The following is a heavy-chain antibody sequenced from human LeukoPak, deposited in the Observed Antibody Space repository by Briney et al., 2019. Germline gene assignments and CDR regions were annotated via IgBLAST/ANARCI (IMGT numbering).Heavy chain of an antibody. CDR1: GFTFSSYA. CDR3: ARDASGSSPGLMDS. V-gene: IGHV3-21*01. J-gene: IGHJ4*02. Sequence: NPGGSLSPSCAASGFTFSSYAMSWVRQAPGKGLEWVSYISTSSYYIYYADSVKGRFTISRDDAKNSLYLQMNSLTAEDTAVYFCARDASGSSPGLMDSWGQGTLVSVSS. CDR2: ISTSSYYI. D-gene: IGHD1-26*01.